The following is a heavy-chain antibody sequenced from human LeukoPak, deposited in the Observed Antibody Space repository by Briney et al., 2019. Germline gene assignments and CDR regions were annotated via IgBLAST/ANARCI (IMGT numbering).Heavy chain of an antibody. Sequence: PRASVKVSCKASGYTFSSYGISWVRQAPGQGLEWMGWISPYNGNTEYGQKVQGRVTMTTDRPTTTASMELRSLRSDDTAMYYCARVRPPNIVDSVMDYKYYHDMDVWGQGTTVTVSS. J-gene: IGHJ6*02. CDR2: ISPYNGNT. D-gene: IGHD5-18*01. CDR3: ARVRPPNIVDSVMDYKYYHDMDV. CDR1: GYTFSSYG. V-gene: IGHV1-18*01.